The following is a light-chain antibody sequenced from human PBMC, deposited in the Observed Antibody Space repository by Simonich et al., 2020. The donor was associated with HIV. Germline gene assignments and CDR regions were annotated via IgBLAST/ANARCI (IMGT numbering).Light chain of an antibody. J-gene: IGLJ2*01. V-gene: IGLV2-23*03. CDR2: EGS. CDR3: CSYAGSSTFVV. CDR1: SSDVGRYNL. Sequence: QSALTQPASVSGSPGQSITISCTGTSSDVGRYNLVSWYPKHPGKAPKRMIYEGSKRHSGVSNRFSGSKSGNTASRKISGLQAEYEADYSCCSYAGSSTFVVFGGGTKLTVL.